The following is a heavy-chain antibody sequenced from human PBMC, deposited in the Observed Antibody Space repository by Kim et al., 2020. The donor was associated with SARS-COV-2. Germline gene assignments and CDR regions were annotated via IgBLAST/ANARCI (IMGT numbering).Heavy chain of an antibody. J-gene: IGHJ4*02. CDR1: GGSFSGYY. CDR2: INHSGST. CDR3: ARARSPIAVADMDY. Sequence: SQTLSLTCAVYGGSFSGYYWSWIRQPPGKGLEWIGEINHSGSTNYNPSLKSRVTISVDTSKNQFSLKLSSVTAADTAVYYCARARSPIAVADMDYWGQGTLVTVSS. V-gene: IGHV4-34*01. D-gene: IGHD6-19*01.